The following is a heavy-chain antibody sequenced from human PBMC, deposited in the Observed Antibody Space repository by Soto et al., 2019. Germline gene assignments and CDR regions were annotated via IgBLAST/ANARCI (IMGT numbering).Heavy chain of an antibody. V-gene: IGHV4-61*08. Sequence: WDTLSLTCTVCGGAMRRGGYDGSWIRQHPGKGLEWIAYIPYTGDTNYNPSLKSRVTISVDTSRNQFSLTLTSVTAADTAVYFCARIVVGATVDLWGQGSLVTVSS. D-gene: IGHD1-26*01. J-gene: IGHJ5*02. CDR3: ARIVVGATVDL. CDR2: IPYTGDT. CDR1: GGAMRRGGYD.